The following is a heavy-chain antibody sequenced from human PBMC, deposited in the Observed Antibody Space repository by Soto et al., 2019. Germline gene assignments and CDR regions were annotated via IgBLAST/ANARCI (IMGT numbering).Heavy chain of an antibody. J-gene: IGHJ4*02. V-gene: IGHV4-61*01. CDR1: GGSVSSGSYY. CDR3: ARDPLRYYYDSSGYYNPAY. D-gene: IGHD3-22*01. CDR2: IYYSGST. Sequence: SETLSLTCTVSGGSVSSGSYYWSWIRQPPGKGLEWIGYIYYSGSTNYNPSLKSRVTISVDTSKNQFSLKLSSVTAADTAVYYCARDPLRYYYDSSGYYNPAYWGQGTLVTVS.